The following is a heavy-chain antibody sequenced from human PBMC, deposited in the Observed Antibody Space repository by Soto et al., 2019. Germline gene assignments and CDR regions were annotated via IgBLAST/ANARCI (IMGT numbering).Heavy chain of an antibody. J-gene: IGHJ6*02. Sequence: SETLSLTCAVYGGSFSGYYCSWIRQPPGKGLEWIGEINHSGSTNYNPSLKSRVTISVDTSKNQFSLKLSSVTAADTAVYYCASNALLVVVPAAIPGGMDVWGQGTTVTVSS. V-gene: IGHV4-34*01. CDR2: INHSGST. D-gene: IGHD2-2*02. CDR3: ASNALLVVVPAAIPGGMDV. CDR1: GGSFSGYY.